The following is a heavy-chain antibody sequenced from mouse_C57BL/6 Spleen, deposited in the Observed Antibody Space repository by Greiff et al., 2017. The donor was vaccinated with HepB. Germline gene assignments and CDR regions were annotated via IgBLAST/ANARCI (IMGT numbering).Heavy chain of an antibody. CDR1: GFTFSDYG. CDR2: ISSGSSTI. D-gene: IGHD4-1*01. V-gene: IGHV5-17*01. J-gene: IGHJ1*03. CDR3: ARNWEGGYFDV. Sequence: EVKLVESGGGLVKPGGSLKLSCAASGFTFSDYGMHWVRQAPEKGLEWVAYISSGSSTIYYADTVKGRFTISRDNAKNTLFLQMSSLRSEDTAMYYCARNWEGGYFDVWGTGTTVTVSS.